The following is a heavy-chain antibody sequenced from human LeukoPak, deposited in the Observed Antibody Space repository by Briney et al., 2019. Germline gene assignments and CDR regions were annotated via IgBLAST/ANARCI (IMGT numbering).Heavy chain of an antibody. CDR2: INPNSGGT. CDR1: GYTFTGYY. Sequence: SVKVSCKASGYTFTGYYMHWVRQAPGQGLEWMGRINPNSGGTNYAQKFQGRVTMTRDTSISTAYMELSRLRSDDTAVYYCARDTVTTNPSPSFDYWGQGTLVTVSS. V-gene: IGHV1-2*06. J-gene: IGHJ4*02. CDR3: ARDTVTTNPSPSFDY. D-gene: IGHD4-17*01.